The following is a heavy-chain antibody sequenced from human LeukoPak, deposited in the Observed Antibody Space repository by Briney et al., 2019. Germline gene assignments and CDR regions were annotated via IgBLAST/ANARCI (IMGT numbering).Heavy chain of an antibody. D-gene: IGHD6-13*01. J-gene: IGHJ4*02. V-gene: IGHV3-30*02. Sequence: GGSLRLSCAASGFTFSSYGMHWVRQAPGKGLEWVAFIRYDGSKKYYADSVKGRFTISRDNSKNTLYLQMNSLRAEDTAGYYCAKDDGFIAAAGTYFDYWGQGTLITVSS. CDR1: GFTFSSYG. CDR3: AKDDGFIAAAGTYFDY. CDR2: IRYDGSKK.